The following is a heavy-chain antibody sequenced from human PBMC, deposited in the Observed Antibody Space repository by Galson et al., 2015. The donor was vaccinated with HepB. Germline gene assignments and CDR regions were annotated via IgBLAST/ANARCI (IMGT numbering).Heavy chain of an antibody. CDR2: ISSSGSTI. J-gene: IGHJ4*02. CDR3: TRDWNHASGYG. CDR1: GFIFTDYY. V-gene: IGHV3-11*01. Sequence: SLRLSCAASGFIFTDYYMGWVRQAPGKGLEWVSYISSSGSTIYYADSVRGRFSISRDNAKNSLYLRMNSLRAEDTAVYYCTRDWNHASGYGWGLGTLVTVSS. D-gene: IGHD5-12*01.